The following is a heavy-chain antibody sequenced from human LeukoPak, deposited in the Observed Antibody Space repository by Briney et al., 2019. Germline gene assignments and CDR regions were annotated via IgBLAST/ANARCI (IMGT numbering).Heavy chain of an antibody. CDR3: AKGSIWSQA. CDR1: GLTFSTFW. J-gene: IGHJ5*02. V-gene: IGHV3-74*01. Sequence: GGSLRLSCAASGLTFSTFWMHWVRQAPGKGLVWVSRIKSDGSSTDYADSVKGRFTISRDNAKNTLYLQMNSLRAEDTAVYYCAKGSIWSQAWGQGTLVTVSS. CDR2: IKSDGSST. D-gene: IGHD3-3*02.